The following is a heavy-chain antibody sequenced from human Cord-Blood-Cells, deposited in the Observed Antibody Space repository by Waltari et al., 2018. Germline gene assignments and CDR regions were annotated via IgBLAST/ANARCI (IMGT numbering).Heavy chain of an antibody. Sequence: QVQLVQSGAEVKKPGSSVKVSCKASGGTFSSYAISWVRQAPGQGLEWMGGIIPIFGTANYAQKVQGRVTITADESTSTAYMELSSLRSEDTAVYYCARVRYYDSSGYYYYCDYWGQGTLVTVSS. J-gene: IGHJ4*02. D-gene: IGHD3-22*01. CDR3: ARVRYYDSSGYYYYCDY. CDR1: GGTFSSYA. CDR2: IIPIFGTA. V-gene: IGHV1-69*01.